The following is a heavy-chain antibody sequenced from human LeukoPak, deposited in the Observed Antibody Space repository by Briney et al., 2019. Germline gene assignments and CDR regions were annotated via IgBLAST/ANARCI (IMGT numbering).Heavy chain of an antibody. CDR2: IYYSGST. D-gene: IGHD3-22*01. V-gene: IGHV4-59*01. Sequence: PSETLSLTCTVSGGSISSYYWSWIRQPPGKGLEWIGYIYYSGSTNHNPSLKSRVTISVDTSKNQFSLKLSSVTAADTAVYYCARASRRLLNWFDPWGQGTLVTVSS. CDR3: ARASRRLLNWFDP. CDR1: GGSISSYY. J-gene: IGHJ5*02.